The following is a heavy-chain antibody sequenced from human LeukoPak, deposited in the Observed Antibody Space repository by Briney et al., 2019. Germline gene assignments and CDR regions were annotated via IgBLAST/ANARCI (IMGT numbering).Heavy chain of an antibody. J-gene: IGHJ3*02. Sequence: PSQTLSLTCTVSGGSISSGSYYWSWIRQPAGKGLEWIGRIYTSGSTNYNPSLKSRVTISVDTSKNQFSLKLSSVTAADTAVNYCASELATWGIGAFDIWGQGTMVTVSS. CDR3: ASELATWGIGAFDI. V-gene: IGHV4-61*02. CDR2: IYTSGST. D-gene: IGHD1-26*01. CDR1: GGSISSGSYY.